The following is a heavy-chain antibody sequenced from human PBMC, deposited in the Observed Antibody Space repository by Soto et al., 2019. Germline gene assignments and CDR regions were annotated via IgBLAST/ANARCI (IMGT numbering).Heavy chain of an antibody. CDR3: TTFLTIFGVVIND. CDR2: IKSKTDGGTT. D-gene: IGHD3-3*01. CDR1: GFTFSNAW. Sequence: EVQLVESGGGLVKPGGSLRLSCAASGFTFSNAWMSWVRQAPGKGLEWVGRIKSKTDGGTTDYAAPVKGRFTISRDDSKNTLYLQMNRLKTEDTAVCYCTTFLTIFGVVINDWGQGTLVTVSS. V-gene: IGHV3-15*01. J-gene: IGHJ4*02.